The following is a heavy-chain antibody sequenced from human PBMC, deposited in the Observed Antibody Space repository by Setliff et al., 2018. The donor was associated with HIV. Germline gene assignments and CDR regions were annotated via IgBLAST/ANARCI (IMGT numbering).Heavy chain of an antibody. V-gene: IGHV1-8*01. CDR2: VSPSIGIS. J-gene: IGHJ3*01. CDR1: GYSFTKYE. D-gene: IGHD3-16*01. Sequence: ASVKVSCKASGYSFTKYEINWVRQAPGQGLEWLGWVSPSIGISDFAQKFKGRISLTTDTSIRTAYMELRGLKSDDTAVYFCARRGEERNMITGALDVWGQGSLVTVSS. CDR3: ARRGEERNMITGALDV.